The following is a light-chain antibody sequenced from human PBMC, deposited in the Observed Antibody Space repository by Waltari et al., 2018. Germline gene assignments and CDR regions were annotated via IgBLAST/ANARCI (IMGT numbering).Light chain of an antibody. V-gene: IGKV3-20*01. CDR1: QSVSSSY. CDR2: GAS. Sequence: EIVSTQSPGTLSLSPEKRATLHCRASQSVSSSYLDWYQQKPGQAPRLLIYGASSRATGIPDRVSGSGSGTDFTFTISRLEPEDFAVYYCQQYGSSPPSLTFGGGTKVEIK. CDR3: QQYGSSPPSLT. J-gene: IGKJ4*01.